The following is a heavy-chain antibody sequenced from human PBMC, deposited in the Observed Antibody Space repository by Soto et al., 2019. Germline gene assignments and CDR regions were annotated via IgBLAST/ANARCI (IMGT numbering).Heavy chain of an antibody. Sequence: HVQLVQSGAEVKKPGASVKVSCKASGYTFTTYGISWVRQAPGQGLEWMGWISTYNDITTYAQKLQGRAIMTTDRSTSTAYMQLRSLRSDDTAVYYCAREGSGSYSGVWYFDYWGQGTLVTVSS. V-gene: IGHV1-18*04. CDR1: GYTFTTYG. D-gene: IGHD1-26*01. CDR2: ISTYNDIT. CDR3: AREGSGSYSGVWYFDY. J-gene: IGHJ4*02.